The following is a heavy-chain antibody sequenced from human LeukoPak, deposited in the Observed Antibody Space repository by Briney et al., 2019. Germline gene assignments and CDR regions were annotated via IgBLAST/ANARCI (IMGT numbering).Heavy chain of an antibody. J-gene: IGHJ5*02. CDR2: IIPIFGTA. D-gene: IGHD3-10*01. CDR1: GYTFTSYG. Sequence: SVKVSCKASGYTFTSYGISWVRQAPGQGLEWMGGIIPIFGTANYAQKFQGRVTITTDESTSTAYMELSSLRSEDTAVYYCAREGYYYGSGSPNWFDPWGQGTLVTVSS. V-gene: IGHV1-69*05. CDR3: AREGYYYGSGSPNWFDP.